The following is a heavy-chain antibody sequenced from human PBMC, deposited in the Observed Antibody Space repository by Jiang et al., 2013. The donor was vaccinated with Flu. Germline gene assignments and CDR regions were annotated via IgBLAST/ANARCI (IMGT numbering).Heavy chain of an antibody. J-gene: IGHJ5*01. CDR3: ARADYQNWF. D-gene: IGHD2-2*01. CDR1: GGSISSYY. CDR2: SLLQWEH. V-gene: IGHV4-59*01. Sequence: GSGLVKPSETLSLTCTVSGGSISSYYWSWIRQPPGKGLEWIGYSLLQWEHQLQPLPQESSHHISRHVQDQFSLKLSSVTAADTAVYYCARADYQNWF.